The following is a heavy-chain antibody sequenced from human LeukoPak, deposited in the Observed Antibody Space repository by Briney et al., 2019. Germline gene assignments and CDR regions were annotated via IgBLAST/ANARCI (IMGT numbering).Heavy chain of an antibody. CDR3: ARWPLTYYYDSSGYPNDAVDN. CDR1: GFTFSSYA. CDR2: ISGSGGST. D-gene: IGHD3-22*01. J-gene: IGHJ3*02. V-gene: IGHV3-23*01. Sequence: GGSLRLSCAASGFTFSSYAMSWGRQAPGKGLEWVSAISGSGGSTYYGDSVKGRFTISRDNSKNTLYLQMNSLRAEDTAIYYCARWPLTYYYDSSGYPNDAVDNWGQGTMVTVSS.